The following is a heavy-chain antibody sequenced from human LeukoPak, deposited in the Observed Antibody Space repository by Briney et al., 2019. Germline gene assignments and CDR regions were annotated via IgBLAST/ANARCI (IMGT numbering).Heavy chain of an antibody. Sequence: PSETLSLTCTVSGVSISSYYWSWIRQPAGKGLEWIGRIDTSGGTNYNPSLNSRVTISVDTSKNQFSLKLSSVTAADTAVYYCAGAHYGAYWYFDLWGRGTLVTVSS. D-gene: IGHD4/OR15-4a*01. CDR1: GVSISSYY. V-gene: IGHV4-4*07. CDR2: IDTSGGT. CDR3: AGAHYGAYWYFDL. J-gene: IGHJ2*01.